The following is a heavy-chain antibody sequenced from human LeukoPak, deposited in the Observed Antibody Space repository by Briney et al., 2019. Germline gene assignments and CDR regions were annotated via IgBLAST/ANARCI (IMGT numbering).Heavy chain of an antibody. CDR2: IYYSGST. Sequence: SETLSLTCTVSGGSISSYFWSWIRQPPGKGLEGIGYIYYSGSTNYNLSLKSRVTISVDTSKSQFSLKLTSVTAADTAVYYCARGRSGSYYREDSNFDYWGQGTLVTVSS. CDR1: GGSISSYF. J-gene: IGHJ4*02. CDR3: ARGRSGSYYREDSNFDY. V-gene: IGHV4-59*13. D-gene: IGHD1-26*01.